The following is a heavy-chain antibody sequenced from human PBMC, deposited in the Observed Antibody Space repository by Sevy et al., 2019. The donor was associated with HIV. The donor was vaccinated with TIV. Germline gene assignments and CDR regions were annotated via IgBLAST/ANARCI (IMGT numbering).Heavy chain of an antibody. D-gene: IGHD2-2*01. J-gene: IGHJ6*02. CDR1: GVTFSSYG. V-gene: IGHV3-23*01. CDR3: AKVDVVVPVADYGLDV. CDR2: ISLSGGST. Sequence: GGSLRLSCAASGVTFSSYGIHWVRQAPGKGLEWVSSISLSGGSTYYADSVKGRFTISRDNSKNTLYLQMNSLRAEDTAVYYCAKVDVVVPVADYGLDVWGQGTTVTVSS.